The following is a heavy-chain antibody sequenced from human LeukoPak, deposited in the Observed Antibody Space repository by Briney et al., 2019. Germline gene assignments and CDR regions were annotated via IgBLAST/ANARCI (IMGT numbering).Heavy chain of an antibody. CDR1: GGSFSGYY. Sequence: SETLSHTCAVYGGSFSGYYWSWIRQPPGKGLEWIGEINHSGSTNYNPSLKSRVTISVDTSKNQFSLKLSSVTAADTAVYYCARIVITPRFDPWGRGTLVTVSS. D-gene: IGHD3-22*01. CDR3: ARIVITPRFDP. CDR2: INHSGST. J-gene: IGHJ5*02. V-gene: IGHV4-34*01.